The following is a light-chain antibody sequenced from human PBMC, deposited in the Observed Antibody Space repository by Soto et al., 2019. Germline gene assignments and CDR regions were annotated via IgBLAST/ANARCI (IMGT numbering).Light chain of an antibody. Sequence: QSVLTQPPSVSAAPGQTVTISCSGSSSNIENNYVSWYQQLPGTAPKLLIYDNNKRPSEIPDRFSGSKSGTSATLGITGLQTGDEADYHCGTWDSCLNGVVFGGGTKLTVL. V-gene: IGLV1-51*01. J-gene: IGLJ2*01. CDR1: SSNIENNY. CDR2: DNN. CDR3: GTWDSCLNGVV.